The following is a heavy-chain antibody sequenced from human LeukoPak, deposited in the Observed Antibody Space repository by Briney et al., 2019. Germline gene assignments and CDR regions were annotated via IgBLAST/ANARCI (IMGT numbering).Heavy chain of an antibody. Sequence: GGSLRLSCVVSGFTFGDYAMSWVRQAPGKGLEWVGFIRSKAYGGTTEYAASVKGRFTISRDDSKSIAYLQMNSLRAEDTAVYYCASQFWWAAVAGTTLDYWGQGTLVTVSS. CDR2: IRSKAYGGTT. J-gene: IGHJ4*02. V-gene: IGHV3-49*04. CDR1: GFTFGDYA. CDR3: ASQFWWAAVAGTTLDY. D-gene: IGHD6-19*01.